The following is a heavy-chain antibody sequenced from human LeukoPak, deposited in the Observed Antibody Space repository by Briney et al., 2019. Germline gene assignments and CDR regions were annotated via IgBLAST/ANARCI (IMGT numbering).Heavy chain of an antibody. V-gene: IGHV3-66*01. CDR1: GFTVSSNY. Sequence: QPGGSLRLSCAASGFTVSSNYMSWVRQAPGKGLEWVSVIYSGGSTYYADSVKGRFTISRDNSKNTLYLQMNSLRAEDTAVYCCARIPLTMIAVAGTAAFDIWGQGTMVTVSS. D-gene: IGHD6-19*01. CDR2: IYSGGST. CDR3: ARIPLTMIAVAGTAAFDI. J-gene: IGHJ3*02.